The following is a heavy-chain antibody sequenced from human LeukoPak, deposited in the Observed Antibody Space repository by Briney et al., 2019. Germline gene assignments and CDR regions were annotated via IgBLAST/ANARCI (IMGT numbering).Heavy chain of an antibody. CDR1: GGSISSKTYF. V-gene: IGHV4-39*01. Sequence: SETLSLTCSVSGGSISSKTYFWGWIRQPPGKGLEWIGSIYYSGTTYYNPSLKSRVTISVDTSKNQFPLKLSSVTAADTAVYYCARQKVVWGSWDYRGQGTLVTVSS. CDR2: IYYSGTT. CDR3: ARQKVVWGSWDY. D-gene: IGHD3-16*01. J-gene: IGHJ4*02.